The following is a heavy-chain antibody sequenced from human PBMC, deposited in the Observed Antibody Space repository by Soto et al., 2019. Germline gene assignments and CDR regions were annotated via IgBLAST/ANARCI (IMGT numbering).Heavy chain of an antibody. D-gene: IGHD3-10*01. Sequence: QVQLVQSGAEVKKPGASVTVSCKASGYTFTNYAMHWVRQAPGQRLEWMGWINAGNGNTKYSQKFQGRVTITRDTSASTAYMELSSLRSEDTAVYYCARGPLLWGDVWGQGTTVTVSS. J-gene: IGHJ6*02. CDR1: GYTFTNYA. CDR3: ARGPLLWGDV. CDR2: INAGNGNT. V-gene: IGHV1-3*01.